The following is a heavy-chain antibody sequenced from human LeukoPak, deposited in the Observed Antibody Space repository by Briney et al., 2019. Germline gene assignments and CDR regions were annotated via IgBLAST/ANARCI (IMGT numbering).Heavy chain of an antibody. Sequence: GGSLRLSCAASGFIFSSYSMSWVRQAPGKGLGWVSAIGVSGGNTYYADSVKGRFTISRDNSKNTLYLQMNSLRAEDTAVYYCAKGPRSSSGYYYWGQGTLVTVSS. D-gene: IGHD3-22*01. J-gene: IGHJ4*02. CDR2: IGVSGGNT. V-gene: IGHV3-23*01. CDR3: AKGPRSSSGYYY. CDR1: GFIFSSYS.